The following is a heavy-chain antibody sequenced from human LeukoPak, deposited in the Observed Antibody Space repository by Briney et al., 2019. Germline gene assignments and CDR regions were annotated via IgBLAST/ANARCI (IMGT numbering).Heavy chain of an antibody. V-gene: IGHV3-33*01. J-gene: IGHJ4*02. D-gene: IGHD6-19*01. CDR3: AREGSGWYDY. CDR2: VWYDGSNK. Sequence: PGRSLRLSCAASGFTFSSYGMHWVRQAPGKGLEWVAVVWYDGSNKYYADSVKGRFTISRDNSKNTLYLQMNSLRAEDTAVYYCAREGSGWYDYWGQGTLVTVSS. CDR1: GFTFSSYG.